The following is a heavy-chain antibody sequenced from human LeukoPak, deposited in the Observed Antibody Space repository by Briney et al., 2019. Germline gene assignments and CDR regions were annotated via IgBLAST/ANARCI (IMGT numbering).Heavy chain of an antibody. J-gene: IGHJ5*02. CDR2: ILPGLPTP. V-gene: IGHV1-69*16. Sequence: ASVKVSCKSSGSSFSTYTISWVRQAPGQRPEWMGGILPGLPTPNYAQKFQGRVTISADEYTRTAYMELNSLRSDDTAMYYCARSTNYGNGWFGPWGQGTLVTVSS. D-gene: IGHD4/OR15-4a*01. CDR3: ARSTNYGNGWFGP. CDR1: GSSFSTYT.